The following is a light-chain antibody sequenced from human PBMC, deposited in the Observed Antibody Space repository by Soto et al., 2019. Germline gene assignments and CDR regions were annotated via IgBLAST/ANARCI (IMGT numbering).Light chain of an antibody. J-gene: IGLJ1*01. CDR2: STN. CDR3: SLFMGNGISV. Sequence: QAVVTQESSFSVSPGGTVTLTCCLITGSVSAAHNPNWYQQTPGQAPRTLIYSTNTRSSGVPDRFSGSILGNKAALTITGAQAEDESDYYCSLFMGNGISVFGTGTKVTVL. CDR1: TGSVSAAHN. V-gene: IGLV8-61*01.